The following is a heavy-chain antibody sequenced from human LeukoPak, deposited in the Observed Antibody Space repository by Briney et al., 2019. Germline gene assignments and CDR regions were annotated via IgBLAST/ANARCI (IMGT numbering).Heavy chain of an antibody. D-gene: IGHD3-10*01. Sequence: GGSLRLSCAASGFTFSSYAMHWVRQAPGKGLAWVSAISGSGGSTYYADSVKGRFTISRDNSKNTLYLQMNSLRAEDTAVYYCARTYYYLNWFDPWGQGTLVTVSS. CDR3: ARTYYYLNWFDP. J-gene: IGHJ5*02. V-gene: IGHV3-23*01. CDR1: GFTFSSYA. CDR2: ISGSGGST.